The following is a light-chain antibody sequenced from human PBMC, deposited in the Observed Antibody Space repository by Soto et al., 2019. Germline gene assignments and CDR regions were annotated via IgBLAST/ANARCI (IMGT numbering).Light chain of an antibody. CDR1: QSVSSKY. Sequence: EIVLTQSPGNLSLAPGERDTLSCRASQSVSSKYLAWYQQKPGQAPRLLVYAASTMATVIPDRFSGGESGTDFTLTISRLEPEDLAVYYCQHYGSSLYTFGQGTKLEIK. CDR3: QHYGSSLYT. J-gene: IGKJ2*01. V-gene: IGKV3-20*01. CDR2: AAS.